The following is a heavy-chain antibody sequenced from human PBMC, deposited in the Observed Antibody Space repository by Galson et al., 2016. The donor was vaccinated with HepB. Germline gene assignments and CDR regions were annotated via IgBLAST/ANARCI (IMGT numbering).Heavy chain of an antibody. CDR3: ARHSNSWAPFVH. D-gene: IGHD6-13*01. CDR1: GFTFSNYA. J-gene: IGHJ1*01. Sequence: SLRLSCAASGFTFSNYAMTWVRQAPGKGLEWVSDISGSGANTHDANAVKGRFTISSDNSNNTLYLQMNNRTAADTSLYFGARHSNSWAPFVHWGQGRLVTVSS. V-gene: IGHV3-23*01. CDR2: ISGSGANT.